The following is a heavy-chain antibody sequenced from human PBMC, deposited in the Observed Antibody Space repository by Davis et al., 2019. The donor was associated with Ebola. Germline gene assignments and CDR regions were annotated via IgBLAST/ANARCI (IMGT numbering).Heavy chain of an antibody. Sequence: GESLKISCAASGFTVSSNYMSWVRQAPGKGLEWVSIIYSGGNTYYADSVKGRFTISRDNSKNTLYLQMNSLRAEDTAVYYCATTPQYSSGQNKPFDYWGQGTLVTVSS. D-gene: IGHD6-19*01. J-gene: IGHJ4*02. CDR1: GFTVSSNY. V-gene: IGHV3-53*01. CDR2: IYSGGNT. CDR3: ATTPQYSSGQNKPFDY.